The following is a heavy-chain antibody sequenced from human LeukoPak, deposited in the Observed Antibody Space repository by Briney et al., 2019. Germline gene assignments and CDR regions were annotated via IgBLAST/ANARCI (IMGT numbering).Heavy chain of an antibody. CDR1: GFTFSSYA. CDR2: ISGSGGST. CDR3: AKMGDFDWLLTYFDY. Sequence: GSLRLSCAASGFTFSSYAMSWVRQAPGKGLEWVSAISGSGGSTYYADSVKGRFTISRDNSKNTLYLQMNSLRAEDTAVYYCAKMGDFDWLLTYFDYWGQGTLLTVSS. V-gene: IGHV3-23*01. J-gene: IGHJ4*02. D-gene: IGHD3-9*01.